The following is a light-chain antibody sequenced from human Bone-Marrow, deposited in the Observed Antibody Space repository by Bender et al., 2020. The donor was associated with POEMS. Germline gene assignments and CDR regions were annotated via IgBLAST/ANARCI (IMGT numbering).Light chain of an antibody. CDR3: CSYADNSVWV. CDR2: EVS. V-gene: IGLV2-8*01. CDR1: SSDVGRYDY. J-gene: IGLJ3*02. Sequence: QSALTQPPSASGSPGHSVTISCTGTSSDVGRYDYVSWYQQHPDKAPKLIIYEVSQRPSGVPDRFSASKSGNTASLTISGLQAEDEADFYCCSYADNSVWVFGGGTKLTVL.